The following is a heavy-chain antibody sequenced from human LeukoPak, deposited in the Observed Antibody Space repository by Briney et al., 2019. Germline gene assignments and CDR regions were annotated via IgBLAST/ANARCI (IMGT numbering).Heavy chain of an antibody. J-gene: IGHJ5*02. CDR3: ARDRISVTDPPNWFDP. V-gene: IGHV4-38-2*02. CDR1: GDTISSGYQ. D-gene: IGHD2-21*02. Sequence: SETLSLTCIISGDTISSGYQWGWIRQPPGKGLEWIGNIYYSGSTYYNPSLKGRLTMSVDRSNNLFSLNLNSVTAADTAVYFCARDRISVTDPPNWFDPWGQGTLVTVSS. CDR2: IYYSGST.